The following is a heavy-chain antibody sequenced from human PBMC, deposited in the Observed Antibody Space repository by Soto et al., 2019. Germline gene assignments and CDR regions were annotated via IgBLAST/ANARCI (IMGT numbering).Heavy chain of an antibody. CDR1: GGSISSGGYY. V-gene: IGHV4-31*03. J-gene: IGHJ4*02. Sequence: SETLSLTCTVSGGSISSGGYYWSWIRQHPGKGLEWIGYIYYSGSTYYNPSLKSRVTISVDTSKNQFSLKLSSVTAADTAVYYCARAPRGPDLHTTYYFDYWGQGTLVTVSS. CDR2: IYYSGST. D-gene: IGHD3-10*01. CDR3: ARAPRGPDLHTTYYFDY.